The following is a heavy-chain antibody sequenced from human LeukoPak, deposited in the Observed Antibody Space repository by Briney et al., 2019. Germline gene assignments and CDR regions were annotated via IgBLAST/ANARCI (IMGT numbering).Heavy chain of an antibody. D-gene: IGHD3-10*01. CDR1: GGSISSYY. CDR2: IYTSGST. J-gene: IGHJ6*03. Sequence: SETLSLTCTVSGGSISSYYWSWIRQPAGKGLEWIGRIYTSGSTNYNPSLKSRVTMSVDTSKNQFSLKLSSVTAADTAVYYCARIYKTSYYYYMDVWGKGTTVTISS. V-gene: IGHV4-4*07. CDR3: ARIYKTSYYYYMDV.